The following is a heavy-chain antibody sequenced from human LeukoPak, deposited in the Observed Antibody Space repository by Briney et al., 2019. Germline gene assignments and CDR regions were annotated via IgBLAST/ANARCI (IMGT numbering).Heavy chain of an antibody. CDR2: IKQDESET. CDR3: ARRAPGYCITTSCPDTYYYYYYMDV. Sequence: PGGSLRLSCAASGFAFSSSWMSWVRQAPGEGLEWVANIKQDESETYYVDSLKGRFTVSRDNAKNSVYLQMNNLRAEDTAVYYCARRAPGYCITTSCPDTYYYYYYMDVWGKGTTVTVSS. CDR1: GFAFSSSW. V-gene: IGHV3-7*01. J-gene: IGHJ6*03. D-gene: IGHD2-2*01.